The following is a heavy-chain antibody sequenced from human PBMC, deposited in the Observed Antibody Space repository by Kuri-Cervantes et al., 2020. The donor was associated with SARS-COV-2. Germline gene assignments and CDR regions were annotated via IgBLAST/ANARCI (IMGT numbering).Heavy chain of an antibody. CDR3: ARGRDYYDSSGYPDSEYFQH. D-gene: IGHD3-22*01. V-gene: IGHV6-1*01. CDR2: TYYRSKWYN. CDR1: GDSVSSNSAA. J-gene: IGHJ1*01. Sequence: SETLSLTCAISGDSVSSNSAAWNWIRQSPSRGLEWLGRTYYRSKWYNDYAVSVKSRITINPDTSKNQFSLQLNSVTPEDTAVYYCARGRDYYDSSGYPDSEYFQHWGQGTLVTVSS.